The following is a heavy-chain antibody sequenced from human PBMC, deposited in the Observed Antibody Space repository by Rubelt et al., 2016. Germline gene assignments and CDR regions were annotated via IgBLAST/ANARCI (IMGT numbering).Heavy chain of an antibody. Sequence: QVQLQQWGAGLLKPSETLSLTCAVYGGSFSGYYWSWIRQPPGKGLEWIGEINHSGSTNYNPSLKSRVTISVDTSKNQFSLKLSSVTAADTAVYYCARERYSSSWYRGFFDYWGQGTLVTVSS. CDR1: GGSFSGYY. D-gene: IGHD6-13*01. J-gene: IGHJ4*02. V-gene: IGHV4-34*01. CDR2: INHSGST. CDR3: ARERYSSSWYRGFFDY.